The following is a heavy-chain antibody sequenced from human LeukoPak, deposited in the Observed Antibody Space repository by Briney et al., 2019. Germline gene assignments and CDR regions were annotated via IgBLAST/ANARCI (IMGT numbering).Heavy chain of an antibody. CDR3: ARDRGSFYGDYGFDP. Sequence: PSETLSLTCAVYGGSFSGYYWSWIRQPPGKGLEWIGEINHSGSTNYNPSLKGRVTISINTSKNQFSLKLTSVTAADTAVYYCARDRGSFYGDYGFDPWGQGTLVTVSS. V-gene: IGHV4-34*01. J-gene: IGHJ5*02. D-gene: IGHD4-17*01. CDR1: GGSFSGYY. CDR2: INHSGST.